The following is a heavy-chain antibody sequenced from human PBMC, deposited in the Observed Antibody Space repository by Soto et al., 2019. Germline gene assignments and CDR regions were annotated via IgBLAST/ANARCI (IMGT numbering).Heavy chain of an antibody. Sequence: SETLSLTCTVSGGSISSGGYYWSWIRQHPGKGLEWIGYIYYSGSTNYNPSLKSRVTMSVDTSKNQFSLKLSSVTAADTALYYCARQGFGQLHGLVDVWGPGTTVTVSS. CDR3: ARQGFGQLHGLVDV. D-gene: IGHD3-10*01. V-gene: IGHV4-61*08. CDR1: GGSISSGGYY. J-gene: IGHJ6*02. CDR2: IYYSGST.